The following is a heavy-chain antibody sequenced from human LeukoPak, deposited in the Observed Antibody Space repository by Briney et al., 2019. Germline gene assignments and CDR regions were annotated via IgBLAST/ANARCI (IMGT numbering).Heavy chain of an antibody. CDR2: IDFTSSFI. Sequence: GGSLRLSCAASGFSFSTYNMDWVRQAPGKGLEWVASIDFTSSFIFYGDSVKGRFTISRDNAKNLLYLQLSSLRDDDSAIYYCARASRASVWYIDEYWGQGTLVTVSS. V-gene: IGHV3-21*06. CDR1: GFSFSTYN. J-gene: IGHJ4*02. D-gene: IGHD6-19*01. CDR3: ARASRASVWYIDEY.